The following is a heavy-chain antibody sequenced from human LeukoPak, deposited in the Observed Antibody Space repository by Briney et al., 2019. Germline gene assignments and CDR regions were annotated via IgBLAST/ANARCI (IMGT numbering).Heavy chain of an antibody. J-gene: IGHJ4*02. D-gene: IGHD4-23*01. V-gene: IGHV4-39*01. CDR2: IYYSGST. CDR3: ARLSVANHFDH. CDR1: GGSISSSSYY. Sequence: SETLSLTCTVSGGSISSSSYYWGWIRQPPGKGLEWIGSIYYSGSTYYNPSLKSRVTISVDTSKNQFSLKLSSVTAADTAVYYCARLSVANHFDHWGQGTLVTVSS.